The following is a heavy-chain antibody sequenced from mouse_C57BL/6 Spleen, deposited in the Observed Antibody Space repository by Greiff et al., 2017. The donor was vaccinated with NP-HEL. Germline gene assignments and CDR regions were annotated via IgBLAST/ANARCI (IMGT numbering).Heavy chain of an antibody. CDR1: GYSITSGYY. V-gene: IGHV3-6*01. D-gene: IGHD1-1*01. CDR2: ISYDGSN. CDR3: ARDGSSYSNAMDY. J-gene: IGHJ4*01. Sequence: EVKLQESGPGLVKPSQSLSLTCSVTGYSITSGYYWNWIRQFPGNKLEWMGYISYDGSNNYNPSLKNRISITRDTSKNQFFLKLNSVTTEDTATYYCARDGSSYSNAMDYWGQGTSVTVSS.